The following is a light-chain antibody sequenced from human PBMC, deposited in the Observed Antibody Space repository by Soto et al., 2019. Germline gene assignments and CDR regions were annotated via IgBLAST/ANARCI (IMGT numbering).Light chain of an antibody. J-gene: IGLJ1*01. CDR3: QSYDSSLSGSV. CDR2: GNS. Sequence: QSVLTQPPSVSGAPGQSVTISCTGSNSNIGAGYDVHWYQQLPGTAPKLLIYGNSNRPSGVPDRFSGSKSVTSASLAITGLQAEDEADYYCQSYDSSLSGSVFGTGTKVTVL. V-gene: IGLV1-40*01. CDR1: NSNIGAGYD.